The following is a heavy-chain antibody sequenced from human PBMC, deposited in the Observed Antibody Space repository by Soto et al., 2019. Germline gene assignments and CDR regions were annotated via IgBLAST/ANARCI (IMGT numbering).Heavy chain of an antibody. CDR1: GFTFDDYA. D-gene: IGHD6-6*01. V-gene: IGHV3-9*01. Sequence: EVKLVESGGGLVQPGRSLRLSCAASGFTFDDYAMHWVRQAPGKGLEWVSGISWNSGSIGYADSVKGRFTISRDNAKNSLYLQMNSLRAEDTALYYCAKDVAARDYYYYYYMDVWGKGTTVTVCS. J-gene: IGHJ6*03. CDR2: ISWNSGSI. CDR3: AKDVAARDYYYYYYMDV.